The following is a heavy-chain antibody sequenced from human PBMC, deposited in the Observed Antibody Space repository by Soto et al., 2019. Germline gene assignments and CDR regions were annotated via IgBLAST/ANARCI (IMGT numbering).Heavy chain of an antibody. J-gene: IGHJ6*02. CDR1: GFTFSSYG. CDR2: ISYDGSNK. CDR3: AKGIWPTADVSMDV. V-gene: IGHV3-30*18. D-gene: IGHD3-16*01. Sequence: GGSLRLSCAASGFTFSSYGMHWVRQAPGKGLEWVAVISYDGSNKYYADSVKGRFTISRDNSKNTLYLQMNSLRAEDTAVYYCAKGIWPTADVSMDVWGQGTTVTVSS.